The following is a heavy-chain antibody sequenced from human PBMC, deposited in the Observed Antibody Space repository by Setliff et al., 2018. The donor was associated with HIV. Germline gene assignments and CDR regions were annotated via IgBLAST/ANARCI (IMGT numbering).Heavy chain of an antibody. D-gene: IGHD1-26*01. CDR1: GFTFGDYP. CDR2: IRTKAYGGTT. J-gene: IGHJ4*02. Sequence: GGSLRLSCTTSGFTFGDYPMGWFRQAPGKGLEWVSFIRTKAYGGTTEYAASVEGRFSISRDDSKSIAYLQMNSLRAEDTAVYYCARGGRRWGQGTLVTVSS. V-gene: IGHV3-49*03. CDR3: ARGGRR.